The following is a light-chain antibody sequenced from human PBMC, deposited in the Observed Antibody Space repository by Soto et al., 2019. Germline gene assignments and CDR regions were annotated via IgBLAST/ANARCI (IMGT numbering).Light chain of an antibody. Sequence: QSALTQPASVSGSPGQSITISCTGTSSDVGHPYNYVSWYQQHPGKAPKLLIFKVSNRPSGISGRFSGSKSDNTASLTISGLQAEDEADYYCMSYIDSTSTHWVLGGGTKLTVL. CDR3: MSYIDSTSTHWV. V-gene: IGLV2-14*03. CDR1: SSDVGHPYNY. CDR2: KVS. J-gene: IGLJ3*02.